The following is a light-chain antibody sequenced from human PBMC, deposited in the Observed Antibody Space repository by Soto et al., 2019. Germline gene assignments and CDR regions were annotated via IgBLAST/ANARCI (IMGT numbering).Light chain of an antibody. CDR3: FSYTSSGTYV. J-gene: IGLJ1*01. CDR1: SSDVGNYKY. Sequence: QSVLTQPASVSGSPGQSITISCTGTSSDVGNYKYVSWYQQHPGKAPKLMIYEVSNRPSGASNRFSGSKSGNTASLTISGLQAEEETDYYCFSYTSSGTYVFGTGTKVTVL. CDR2: EVS. V-gene: IGLV2-14*01.